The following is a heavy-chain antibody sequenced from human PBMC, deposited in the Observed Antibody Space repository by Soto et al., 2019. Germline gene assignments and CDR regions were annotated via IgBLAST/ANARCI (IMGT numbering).Heavy chain of an antibody. Sequence: PGESLKISCQGSGYSFTTYWIGWVRQMPGKGLERMGIIYPGDSDTRYSPSFQGQVTISVDKSITTAYLQWSSLRASDTAMYYCARLFDTSGWYDYWGQGTLVTVSS. CDR1: GYSFTTYW. CDR3: ARLFDTSGWYDY. V-gene: IGHV5-51*01. CDR2: IYPGDSDT. D-gene: IGHD6-19*01. J-gene: IGHJ4*02.